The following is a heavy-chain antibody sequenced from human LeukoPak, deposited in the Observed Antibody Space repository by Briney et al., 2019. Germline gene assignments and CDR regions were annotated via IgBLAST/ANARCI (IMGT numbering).Heavy chain of an antibody. D-gene: IGHD3-16*01. V-gene: IGHV4-59*01. J-gene: IGHJ6*03. CDR2: IYYSGST. Sequence: SETLSLTCTVSGGSITSYYWSWIRQPPGKGLEWIGYIYYSGSTNYNPSLKSRVSISVDTSKNQFSLKLRSVTAADTAVYYCARETSQKGAHYMDVWGKGTTVTISS. CDR1: GGSITSYY. CDR3: ARETSQKGAHYMDV.